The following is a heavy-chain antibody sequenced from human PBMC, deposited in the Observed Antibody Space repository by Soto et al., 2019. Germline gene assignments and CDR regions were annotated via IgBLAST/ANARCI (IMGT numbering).Heavy chain of an antibody. CDR1: GFIFNKYS. CDR3: AKDLGFCSGGSCYSEGYFDY. V-gene: IGHV3-48*01. CDR2: ISANSRTL. D-gene: IGHD2-15*01. J-gene: IGHJ4*02. Sequence: GSLRLSCAASGFIFNKYSMSWVHQAPGKGLEWVSYISANSRTLYYADSVKGRFAISRDNSKSTLYLQMNMLRTDDTAVYYCAKDLGFCSGGSCYSEGYFDYWGQGALVTVSS.